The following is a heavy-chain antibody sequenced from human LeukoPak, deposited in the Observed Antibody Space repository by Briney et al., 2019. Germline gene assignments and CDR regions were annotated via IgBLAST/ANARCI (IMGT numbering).Heavy chain of an antibody. D-gene: IGHD2-2*01. Sequence: SVKVSCKASGVTFSSYAISWVRQAPGQGLEWMGTIIPIFGTANYAQKFQGRVTITTDESTSTAYMELSSLSSEDTAVYYCARDYLTMGNWFDPWGQGTLVTVSS. CDR1: GVTFSSYA. CDR3: ARDYLTMGNWFDP. J-gene: IGHJ5*02. CDR2: IIPIFGTA. V-gene: IGHV1-69*05.